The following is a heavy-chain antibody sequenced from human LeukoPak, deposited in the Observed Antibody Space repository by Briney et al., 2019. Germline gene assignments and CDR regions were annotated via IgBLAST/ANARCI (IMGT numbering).Heavy chain of an antibody. CDR1: GFTFSSYA. V-gene: IGHV3-23*01. D-gene: IGHD3-3*01. J-gene: IGHJ4*02. CDR2: FSGSGSRT. Sequence: GGSLRLSCAASGFTFSSYAMSWVRQAPGKGLEWVQAFSGSGSRTYYAESVKGRFTISRDNSKNPLYLQMNSLRAEDTAVFYCAKDCTIFGVVYYWGQGTLVTVSS. CDR3: AKDCTIFGVVYY.